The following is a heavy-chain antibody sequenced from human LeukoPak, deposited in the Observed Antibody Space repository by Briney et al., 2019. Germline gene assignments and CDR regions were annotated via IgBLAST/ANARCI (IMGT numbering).Heavy chain of an antibody. V-gene: IGHV4-30-2*01. CDR3: ARGIDEGHYYYDSSGYYFDY. J-gene: IGHJ4*02. Sequence: SQTLSLTCAVSGGSISSGGYSWSWIRQPPGKGLEWIGYIYHSGSTYYNPSLKSRVTISVDTSKNQFSLKLSSVTAADTAVYYCARGIDEGHYYYDSSGYYFDYWGQGTLVTVSS. CDR1: GGSISSGGYS. CDR2: IYHSGST. D-gene: IGHD3-22*01.